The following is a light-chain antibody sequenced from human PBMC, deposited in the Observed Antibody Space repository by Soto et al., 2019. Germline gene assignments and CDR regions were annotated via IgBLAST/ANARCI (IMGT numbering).Light chain of an antibody. J-gene: IGKJ1*01. V-gene: IGKV3-15*01. CDR2: DAS. Sequence: EVVMTQSPATLSVSSGERATLSCRASESISSKLAWYQQRPGQAPRLLINDASTRATGVPARFSGSGSGTEFTLTISSLQSEDFATYYCQQANSFPPTTFGQGTKVEIK. CDR3: QQANSFPPTT. CDR1: ESISSK.